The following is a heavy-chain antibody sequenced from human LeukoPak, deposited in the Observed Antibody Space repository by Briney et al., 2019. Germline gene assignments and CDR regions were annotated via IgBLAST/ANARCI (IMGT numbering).Heavy chain of an antibody. J-gene: IGHJ5*02. CDR3: ARVKPDIVVVQAAIEFDP. CDR1: GYTFTGYY. Sequence: ASVKVSCKASGYTFTGYYMHWVRQAPGQGLEWMEWINPNSGGTNYAQKFQGRVTMTRDTSISTAYMELSRLRSDDTAVYYCARVKPDIVVVQAAIEFDPWGQGTLVTVSS. D-gene: IGHD2-2*02. V-gene: IGHV1-2*02. CDR2: INPNSGGT.